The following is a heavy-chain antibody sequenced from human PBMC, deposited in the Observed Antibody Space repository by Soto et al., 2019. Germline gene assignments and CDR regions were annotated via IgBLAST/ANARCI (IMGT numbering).Heavy chain of an antibody. CDR2: MNPNSGNT. Sequence: ASVKVSCKASGYTFTSYDINWVRQATGQGLEWMGWMNPNSGNTGYAQKFQGRVTMTRNTSISTAYMELSSLRSEDTAVYYCARGDSGYDPNYYYYYYMDVWGKGTTVTAP. CDR1: GYTFTSYD. V-gene: IGHV1-8*01. D-gene: IGHD5-12*01. CDR3: ARGDSGYDPNYYYYYYMDV. J-gene: IGHJ6*03.